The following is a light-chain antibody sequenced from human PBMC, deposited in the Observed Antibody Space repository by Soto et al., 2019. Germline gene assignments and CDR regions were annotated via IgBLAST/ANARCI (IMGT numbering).Light chain of an antibody. V-gene: IGKV1-5*01. J-gene: IGKJ1*01. CDR2: DAS. CDR3: LQYNGYYRT. CDR1: QTISGW. Sequence: DIQMTQSPSTLSASVGDIVTITCRASQTISGWLAWYQQRPGKAPNLLIFDASTLESGVPSRFSGSGSGTTFTLTISSLQSDDFATYYCLQYNGYYRTFGQGTKVEIK.